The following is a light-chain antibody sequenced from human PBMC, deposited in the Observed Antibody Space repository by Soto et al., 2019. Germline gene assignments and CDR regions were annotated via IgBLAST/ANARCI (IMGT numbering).Light chain of an antibody. CDR1: PGVTNF. Sequence: PGERATLSCRASPGVTNFLAWYQQKPGQAPRLLIYGAFNRATGIPARFSGSGSGTDFTLTISSLEPEDSAVYYCQQRNVWPPVTFGQGTRLEIK. CDR3: QQRNVWPPVT. V-gene: IGKV3-11*01. CDR2: GAF. J-gene: IGKJ5*01.